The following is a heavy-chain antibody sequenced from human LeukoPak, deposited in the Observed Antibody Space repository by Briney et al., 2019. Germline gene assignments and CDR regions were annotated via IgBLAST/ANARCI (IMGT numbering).Heavy chain of an antibody. J-gene: IGHJ4*02. D-gene: IGHD6-6*01. CDR2: IIPIFGTA. V-gene: IGHV1-69*05. Sequence: SVKVSCKASGGTFSSYAISWVRQAPGQGLEWMGGIIPIFGTANYAQKFQGRVTITTDESTSTAYMEPSSLRSEDTAVYYCARVAGGIAARWGQGTLVTVSS. CDR1: GGTFSSYA. CDR3: ARVAGGIAAR.